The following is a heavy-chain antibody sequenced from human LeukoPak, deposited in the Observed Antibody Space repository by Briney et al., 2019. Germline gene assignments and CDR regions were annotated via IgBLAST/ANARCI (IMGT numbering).Heavy chain of an antibody. Sequence: SETLSLTCTVSGGSISSYYWNWIRQPPGKGLEWIGYIYYSGSTNYNPSLKSRVTISVDTSKNQFSLKLSSVTAADTAVYYCARRRITMIVVYAFNIWGQGTMVTVSS. CDR2: IYYSGST. J-gene: IGHJ3*02. D-gene: IGHD3-22*01. V-gene: IGHV4-59*12. CDR1: GGSISSYY. CDR3: ARRRITMIVVYAFNI.